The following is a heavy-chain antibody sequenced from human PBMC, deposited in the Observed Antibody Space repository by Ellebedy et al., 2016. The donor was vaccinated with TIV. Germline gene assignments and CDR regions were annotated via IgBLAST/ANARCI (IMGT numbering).Heavy chain of an antibody. J-gene: IGHJ4*02. V-gene: IGHV3-30*03. CDR2: ISYDGSEK. CDR1: GFTFSNYG. D-gene: IGHD5-12*01. CDR3: ARGGYGDY. Sequence: PGGSLRLSCAASGFTFSNYGMHWVRQAPGKGLEVVAVISYDGSEKYYADSVKGRFIISRDNSKNSLYLQMNSLRDEDTAVYYCARGGYGDYWGQGTLVTVSS.